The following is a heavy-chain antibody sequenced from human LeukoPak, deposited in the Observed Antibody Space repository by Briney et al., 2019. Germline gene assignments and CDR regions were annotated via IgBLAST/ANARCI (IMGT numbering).Heavy chain of an antibody. V-gene: IGHV4-34*01. J-gene: IGHJ3*01. Sequence: SETLSLTCAVYGGSFSGYYCSWIRQPPGKGLEWIGEINHSGSTNYNPSLKSRVTISVDTSKNQFSLKLSSVTAADTAVYYCARGLLLPWGQGTMVTVSS. CDR3: ARGLLLP. CDR1: GGSFSGYY. CDR2: INHSGST. D-gene: IGHD2-15*01.